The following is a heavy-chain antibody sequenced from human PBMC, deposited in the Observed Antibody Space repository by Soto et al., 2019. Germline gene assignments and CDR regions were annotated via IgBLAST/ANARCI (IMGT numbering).Heavy chain of an antibody. CDR1: GFSFSSYA. CDR3: AKDAEAGDGVWLAHK. D-gene: IGHD6-19*01. Sequence: EVQLLESGGGLVQPGGSLRLSCAASGFSFSSYAMIWIRQVPGKGLEWVSGLYGSGGGIHYADSVKGRFSISRDNSANSVYLQMNYLRVEDTAIYYCAKDAEAGDGVWLAHKWGRGTAVTVSS. V-gene: IGHV3-23*01. J-gene: IGHJ4*02. CDR2: LYGSGGGI.